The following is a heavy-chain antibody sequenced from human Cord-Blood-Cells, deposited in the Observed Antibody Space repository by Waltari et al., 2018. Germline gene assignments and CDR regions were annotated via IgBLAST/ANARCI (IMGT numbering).Heavy chain of an antibody. J-gene: IGHJ4*02. CDR3: ARDGGNADY. V-gene: IGHV3-21*01. CDR1: GFTFSSYS. Sequence: EVQLVESGGGLVKPGGSLRLSCAASGFTFSSYSMNWVRQAPGKGVEWGSSISSSSSYIYYADSVKGRFTISRDNAKNSLYLQMNSLRAEDTAVYYCARDGGNADYWGQGTLVTVSS. D-gene: IGHD2-15*01. CDR2: ISSSSSYI.